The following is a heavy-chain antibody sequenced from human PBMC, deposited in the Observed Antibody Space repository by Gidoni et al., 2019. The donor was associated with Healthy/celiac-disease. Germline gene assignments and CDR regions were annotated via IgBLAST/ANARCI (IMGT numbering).Heavy chain of an antibody. D-gene: IGHD4-17*01. Sequence: EAQLLESGGGLVPSGGSLRLSCAAYGVSLSSYDMSWVRQAPGKGLEWVSAISGSGGSTYYADSVKGRFTISRDNSKNTLYLQMNSLRAEDTAVYYCAKSLATVVTPSYFDYWGQGTLVTVSS. CDR2: ISGSGGST. CDR3: AKSLATVVTPSYFDY. J-gene: IGHJ4*02. CDR1: GVSLSSYD. V-gene: IGHV3-23*01.